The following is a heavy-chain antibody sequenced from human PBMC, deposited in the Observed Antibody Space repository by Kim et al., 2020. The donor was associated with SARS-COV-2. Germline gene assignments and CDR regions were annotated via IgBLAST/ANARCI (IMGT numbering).Heavy chain of an antibody. J-gene: IGHJ4*02. CDR2: IYYSGST. Sequence: SETLSLTCTVSGGSISSSSYYWGWIRQPPGKGLEWIGSIYYSGSTYYNPSLKSRVTISVDTSKNQFSLKLSSVTAADTAVYYCARQLSWRYFDWLLRYFDYWGQGTLVTVSS. CDR3: ARQLSWRYFDWLLRYFDY. V-gene: IGHV4-39*01. CDR1: GGSISSSSYY. D-gene: IGHD3-9*01.